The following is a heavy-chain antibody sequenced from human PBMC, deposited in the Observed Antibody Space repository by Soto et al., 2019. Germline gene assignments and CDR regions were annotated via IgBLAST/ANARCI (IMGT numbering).Heavy chain of an antibody. CDR3: VKDWTGDTCPCMDV. V-gene: IGHV3-23*01. CDR1: GFTFNNYA. Sequence: EVQLLESGGGLVQPGGSLRLSCAASGFTFNNYAMTWVRQAPGKGLEWVSTISGSDGSTYYADSVKGRLTISRDNSKNALYLQMSSLRAKDTALYYCVKDWTGDTCPCMDVWGQGTTVTVSS. CDR2: ISGSDGST. J-gene: IGHJ6*01. D-gene: IGHD2-8*02.